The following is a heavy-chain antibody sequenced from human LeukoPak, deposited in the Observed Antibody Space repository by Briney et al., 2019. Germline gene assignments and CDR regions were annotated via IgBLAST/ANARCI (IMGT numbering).Heavy chain of an antibody. V-gene: IGHV3-21*01. Sequence: PGGSLRLSCAASGFTFSDYSMNWVRQAPGKGLEWVSSISRSSRHVYYADSLEGRFTISRDDAKNTLYLQMNSLRAEDTAVYYCAGRLQPDYYYYYMVVWGKGTTVTVSS. CDR1: GFTFSDYS. J-gene: IGHJ6*03. CDR2: ISRSSRHV. D-gene: IGHD4-11*01. CDR3: AGRLQPDYYYYYMVV.